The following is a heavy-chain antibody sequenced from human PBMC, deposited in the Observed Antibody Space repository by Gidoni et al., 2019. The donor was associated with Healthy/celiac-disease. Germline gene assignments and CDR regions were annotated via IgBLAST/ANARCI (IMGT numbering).Heavy chain of an antibody. CDR3: AMSGWYFRFDY. Sequence: QLQLQESGPGLVKPSETLSLTCTVSGGSISSSSYYWGWIRQPPGKGLEWIGSIYYSGSTYYNPSLKSRVTISVDTSKNQFSLKLSSVTAADTAVYYCAMSGWYFRFDYWGQGTLVTVSS. CDR2: IYYSGST. CDR1: GGSISSSSYY. D-gene: IGHD6-19*01. V-gene: IGHV4-39*01. J-gene: IGHJ4*02.